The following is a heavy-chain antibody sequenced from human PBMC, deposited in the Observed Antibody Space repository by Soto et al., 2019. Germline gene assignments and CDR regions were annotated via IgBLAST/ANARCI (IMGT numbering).Heavy chain of an antibody. CDR2: IYYSGST. J-gene: IGHJ6*02. CDR1: GGSISSGDYY. V-gene: IGHV4-30-4*01. D-gene: IGHD5-18*01. Sequence: PSESLSLTCAVSGGSISSGDYYWSWIRQPQGKGLEWIGYIYYSGSTYYNPSLKSRVTISVDTSKNQFSLKLSSVTAADTAVYYCSIVGQLWPPDYYYGMDVWGQGTTVTVSS. CDR3: SIVGQLWPPDYYYGMDV.